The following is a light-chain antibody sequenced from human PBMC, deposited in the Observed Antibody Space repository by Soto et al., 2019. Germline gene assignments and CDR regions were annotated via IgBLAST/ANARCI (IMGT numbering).Light chain of an antibody. CDR3: QHYNIYSEA. CDR2: KAS. J-gene: IGKJ1*01. Sequence: DIQMTQSPSTVSASVGDRVTITTLASQSISSWLAWYQQKPGKAPKLLIYKASSLKSGVPSRFSGSGSGTEFTLTISSLQADDFATYYCQHYNIYSEAFGQGTKVDIK. CDR1: QSISSW. V-gene: IGKV1-5*03.